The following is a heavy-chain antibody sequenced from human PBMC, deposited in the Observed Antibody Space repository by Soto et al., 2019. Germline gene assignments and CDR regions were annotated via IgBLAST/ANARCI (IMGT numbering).Heavy chain of an antibody. CDR2: ISYDGTIT. D-gene: IGHD2-2*01. V-gene: IGHV3-30-3*01. CDR3: ATTRVGPCSSSICFSGIFDGMDV. Sequence: GGSPRLSCPASGFTISNYGMHWVRQAPGKGLEWVAVISYDGTITYYADSVKGRFTISRDNSKNKLYLQMNSLRTEDTAVYYCATTRVGPCSSSICFSGIFDGMDVWGQGTTVTVSS. CDR1: GFTISNYG. J-gene: IGHJ6*02.